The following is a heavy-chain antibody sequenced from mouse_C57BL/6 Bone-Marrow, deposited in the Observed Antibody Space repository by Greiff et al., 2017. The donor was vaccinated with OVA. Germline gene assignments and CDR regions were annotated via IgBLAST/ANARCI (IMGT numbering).Heavy chain of an antibody. CDR3: TRRLRRGAWFAY. J-gene: IGHJ3*01. V-gene: IGHV6-6*01. D-gene: IGHD2-4*01. CDR2: IRNKANNHAT. CDR1: GFTFSDAW. Sequence: EVKVVESGGGLVQPGGSMKLSCAASGFTFSDAWMDWVRQSPEKGLEWVAEIRNKANNHATYYAESVKGRFTISRDDSKSSVYLQMNSLRAEDTGIYYCTRRLRRGAWFAYWGQGTLVTVSA.